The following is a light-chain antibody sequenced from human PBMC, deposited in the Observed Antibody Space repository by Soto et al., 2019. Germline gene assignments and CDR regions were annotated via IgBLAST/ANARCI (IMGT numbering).Light chain of an antibody. CDR2: DAS. Sequence: EIVLTQSPGTLSLSPGERVTLSCRASQSISSTFLAWYPHKPGQAPRVIIYDASRRATGIPDRFSGSGSGTDFTLTISRLEPEDFALYYWQQYYSSWTFGQGTNVE. CDR1: QSISSTF. V-gene: IGKV3-20*01. CDR3: QQYYSSWT. J-gene: IGKJ1*01.